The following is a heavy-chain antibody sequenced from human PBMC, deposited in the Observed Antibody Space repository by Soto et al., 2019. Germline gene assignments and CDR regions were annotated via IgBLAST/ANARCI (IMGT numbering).Heavy chain of an antibody. J-gene: IGHJ4*02. CDR3: ARDSSGWLENFDY. CDR1: GYTFTGYY. V-gene: IGHV1-2*02. Sequence: ASVKVSCKASGYTFTGYYMHWVRQAPGQGLEWMGWINPNSGGTNYAQKFQGRVTMTRDTSISTAYMELSRLRSDDTAVYYCARDSSGWLENFDYWGQGTQVTVSS. CDR2: INPNSGGT. D-gene: IGHD6-19*01.